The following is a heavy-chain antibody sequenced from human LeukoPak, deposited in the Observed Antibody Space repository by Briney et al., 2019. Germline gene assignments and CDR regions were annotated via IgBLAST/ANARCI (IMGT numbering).Heavy chain of an antibody. J-gene: IGHJ3*02. D-gene: IGHD2-15*01. V-gene: IGHV3-21*01. CDR3: ARDAYCSGGSCYSDAFDI. CDR1: GFTFSSYS. Sequence: GGSLRLSCAASGFTFSSYSMNWVRQAPGKGLEWVSSISSSSYIYYADSVKGRFTISRDNAKNSLYLQMNSLRAEDTAVYYCARDAYCSGGSCYSDAFDIWGQGTMVTVSS. CDR2: ISSSSYI.